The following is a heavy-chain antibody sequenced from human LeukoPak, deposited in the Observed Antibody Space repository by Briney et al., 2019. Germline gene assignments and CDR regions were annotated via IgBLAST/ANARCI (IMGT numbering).Heavy chain of an antibody. J-gene: IGHJ4*02. CDR3: AKSRGSGSNMARGVNFDY. Sequence: PGGSLRLSCAASGFTFSYFWMSWVRQAPGKGLEWVSTISDGGSITYYADSVKGRFTISRDNSKNTLFLQMNSLRVEDTALYYRAKSRGSGSNMARGVNFDYWGQGTLVTVSS. CDR2: ISDGGSIT. D-gene: IGHD3-10*01. CDR1: GFTFSYFW. V-gene: IGHV3-23*01.